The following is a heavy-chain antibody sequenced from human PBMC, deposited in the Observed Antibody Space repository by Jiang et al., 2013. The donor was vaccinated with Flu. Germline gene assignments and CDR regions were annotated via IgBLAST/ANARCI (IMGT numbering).Heavy chain of an antibody. J-gene: IGHJ4*02. D-gene: IGHD3-3*01. V-gene: IGHV3-30*02. Sequence: GGGVVQPGGSLRLSCAASGFTFSSYGMHWVRQAPGKGLEWVAFIRYDGSNKYYADSVKGRFTISRDNSKNTLYLQMNSLRAEDTAVYYCAKWGGYDFSSLGAGDYWGQGTLVTVSS. CDR2: IRYDGSNK. CDR1: GFTFSSYG. CDR3: AKWGGYDFSSLGAGDY.